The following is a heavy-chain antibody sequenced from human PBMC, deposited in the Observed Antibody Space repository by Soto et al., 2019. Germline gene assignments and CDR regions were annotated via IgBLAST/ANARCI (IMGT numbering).Heavy chain of an antibody. D-gene: IGHD1-26*01. Sequence: QVQWQESGPGLVKPSETLTLTCTVSPGSISSSYWSWIRQPPGRGLEWIGHVAYSGTTKYNPSLKSRGSISVSTSKRQFSLRLTSVTAADTAVYYCAREAQDYYFDHWGQGILVTVSS. CDR1: PGSISSSY. V-gene: IGHV4-59*01. J-gene: IGHJ5*02. CDR2: VAYSGTT. CDR3: AREAQDYYFDH.